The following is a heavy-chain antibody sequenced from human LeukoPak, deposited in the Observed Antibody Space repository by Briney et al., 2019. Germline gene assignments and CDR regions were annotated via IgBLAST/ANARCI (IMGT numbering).Heavy chain of an antibody. CDR3: ATRYYYDSSGYYNA. CDR2: IYYSGST. Sequence: SETLSLTCTVSDGSISSSSYYWGWIRQPPGKGLEWIGNIYYSGSTYYNPSLKSRVTISVDTSKNQFSLKLSSVTAADTAVYYSATRYYYDSSGYYNAWGEGTLVTVSS. V-gene: IGHV4-39*01. CDR1: DGSISSSSYY. J-gene: IGHJ5*02. D-gene: IGHD3-22*01.